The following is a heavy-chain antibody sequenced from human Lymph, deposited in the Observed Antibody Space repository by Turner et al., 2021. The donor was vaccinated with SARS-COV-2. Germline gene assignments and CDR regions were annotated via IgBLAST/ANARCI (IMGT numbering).Heavy chain of an antibody. CDR2: ITFTSSYI. J-gene: IGHJ4*02. CDR1: GFTFSSYS. V-gene: IGHV3-21*01. D-gene: IGHD2-21*02. CDR3: ARGPPDFPYYFDY. Sequence: EVQLVESGGGLVKPGGSLRPSCAASGFTFSSYSMNSVRQAAGKGLEWVSAITFTSSYIYYAASVKGRFTISRDNAKNSLYLQMNSLRAEDTAVYYCARGPPDFPYYFDYWGQGTLVTVSS.